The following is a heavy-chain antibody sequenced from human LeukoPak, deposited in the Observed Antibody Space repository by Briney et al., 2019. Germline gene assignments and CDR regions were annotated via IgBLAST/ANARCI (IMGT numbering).Heavy chain of an antibody. D-gene: IGHD2-2*03. CDR2: IYYSGST. CDR3: ARHGHCSSTSCYGYYYYGMDV. J-gene: IGHJ6*02. V-gene: IGHV4-59*08. Sequence: TSETLSLTCTVSGGSISSYYWSWIRQPPGKGLEWIGYIYYSGSTNYNPSLKSRVTISVDTSKNQFSLKLSSVTAADTAVYYCARHGHCSSTSCYGYYYYGMDVWGQGTTVTVSS. CDR1: GGSISSYY.